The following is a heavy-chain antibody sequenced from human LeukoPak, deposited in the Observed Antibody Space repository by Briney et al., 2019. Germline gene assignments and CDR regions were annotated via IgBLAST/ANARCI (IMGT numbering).Heavy chain of an antibody. Sequence: GGSLRLSCAASGFTFDDYAMHWVRQAPGKGLEWVSGISWNSGSINYADSVKGRFTISRDNAKNSLYLQMSSLRAEDTAVYYCARVLHKRNYDSSDYYGYWGQGTLVTVSS. CDR1: GFTFDDYA. CDR2: ISWNSGSI. CDR3: ARVLHKRNYDSSDYYGY. D-gene: IGHD3-22*01. V-gene: IGHV3-9*01. J-gene: IGHJ4*02.